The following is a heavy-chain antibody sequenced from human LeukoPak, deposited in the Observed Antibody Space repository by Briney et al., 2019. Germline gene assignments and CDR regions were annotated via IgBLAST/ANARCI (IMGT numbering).Heavy chain of an antibody. CDR1: GFTFSSYA. CDR3: ANNRDYGDSG. J-gene: IGHJ4*02. V-gene: IGHV3-23*01. D-gene: IGHD4-17*01. Sequence: GGSLRLSCAASGFTFSSYAMSWVRQAPGKGLVRVSAISGSGGSTYYADSVKGRFTISRDNSKNTLYLQMNSLRAEDTAVYYCANNRDYGDSGWGQGTLVTVSS. CDR2: ISGSGGST.